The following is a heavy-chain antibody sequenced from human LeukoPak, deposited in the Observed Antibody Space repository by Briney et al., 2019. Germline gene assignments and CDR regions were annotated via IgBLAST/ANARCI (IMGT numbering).Heavy chain of an antibody. Sequence: ASVKVSCKASGYTFTSYYMHWVRQAPGQGLEWMGIINPSGGSTSYAQKFQGRVTMTRDMSTSTVYMELNSLRDEDTAVYYCARGGLRQQLVRGDHFDDWGQGTLATVSS. CDR3: ARGGLRQQLVRGDHFDD. J-gene: IGHJ4*02. CDR1: GYTFTSYY. D-gene: IGHD6-13*01. CDR2: INPSGGST. V-gene: IGHV1-46*01.